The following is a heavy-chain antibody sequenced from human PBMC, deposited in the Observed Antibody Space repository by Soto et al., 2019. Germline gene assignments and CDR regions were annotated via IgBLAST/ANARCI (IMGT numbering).Heavy chain of an antibody. V-gene: IGHV3-30*03. D-gene: IGHD2-15*01. Sequence: MQLVESGGGLVQPGESLRLSCAASGFTFSAYSMNWVRQAPGKGLEWVAVISYDGSNKYYADSVKGRFTISRDNSKNTLYLQMNSLRAEDTAVYYCARSAGVVAATPLNYYYGMDVWGQGTTVTVSS. CDR3: ARSAGVVAATPLNYYYGMDV. J-gene: IGHJ6*02. CDR1: GFTFSAYS. CDR2: ISYDGSNK.